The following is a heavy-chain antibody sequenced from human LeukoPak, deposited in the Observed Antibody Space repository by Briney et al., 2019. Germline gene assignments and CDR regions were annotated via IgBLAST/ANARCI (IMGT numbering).Heavy chain of an antibody. J-gene: IGHJ4*02. Sequence: SETLSLTCTVSGGSISGYYWSWIRQPPGMGLEWIGYISYSGSTNYNASLTSRVTMSVDTSKNQLSLRLSSVTAADTAVYYCARHRSGTTADFWGQGTLVTVSS. CDR3: ARHRSGTTADF. CDR1: GGSISGYY. V-gene: IGHV4-59*08. D-gene: IGHD1-7*01. CDR2: ISYSGST.